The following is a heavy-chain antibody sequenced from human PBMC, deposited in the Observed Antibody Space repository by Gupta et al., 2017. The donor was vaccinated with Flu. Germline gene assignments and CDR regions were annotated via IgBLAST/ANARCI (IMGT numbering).Heavy chain of an antibody. J-gene: IGHJ3*02. Sequence: SWVRQAPGQGLEWMGGIIPIFGTANYAQKFQGRVTITADESTSTAYMELSSLRSEDTAVYYCASGGMAPKTDAFDIWGQGTMVTVSS. CDR3: ASGGMAPKTDAFDI. CDR2: IIPIFGTA. D-gene: IGHD5-12*01. V-gene: IGHV1-69*01.